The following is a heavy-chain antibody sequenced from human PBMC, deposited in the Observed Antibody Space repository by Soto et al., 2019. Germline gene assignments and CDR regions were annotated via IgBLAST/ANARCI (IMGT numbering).Heavy chain of an antibody. CDR2: ISYDGSNK. CDR1: GFTFSSYA. D-gene: IGHD2-2*01. V-gene: IGHV3-30-3*01. Sequence: SLRLSCAASGFTFSSYAMHWVRQAPGKGLEWVAVISYDGSNKYYADSVKGRFTISRDNSKNTLYLQMNSLRAEDTAVYYCARDRAASCLDYWGQGTLVTVSS. J-gene: IGHJ4*02. CDR3: ARDRAASCLDY.